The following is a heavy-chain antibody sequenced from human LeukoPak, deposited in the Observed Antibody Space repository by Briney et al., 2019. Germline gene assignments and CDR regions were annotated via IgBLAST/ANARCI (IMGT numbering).Heavy chain of an antibody. J-gene: IGHJ4*02. Sequence: GGSLRLSCAASGITFSSYAMSWVRQAPGKGLEWVSVISGSGGTTYYADSVKGRFTISRDNSKNTLYLQMSSLRAEDTAVYYCAKKAGSRTDHYPLDYWGQGTLVTVSS. V-gene: IGHV3-23*01. D-gene: IGHD2-15*01. CDR2: ISGSGGTT. CDR3: AKKAGSRTDHYPLDY. CDR1: GITFSSYA.